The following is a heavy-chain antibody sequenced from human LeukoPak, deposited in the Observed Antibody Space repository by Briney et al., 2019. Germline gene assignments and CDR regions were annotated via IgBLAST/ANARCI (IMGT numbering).Heavy chain of an antibody. D-gene: IGHD2-2*01. CDR2: ISSTSTII. CDR3: AKDSEDIVVVPAAFLDY. CDR1: RFTFSDSS. J-gene: IGHJ4*02. Sequence: PGGSLRLSCAASRFTFSDSSMNWVRQAPGKGLEWISYISSTSTIIYYADSVKGRFTISRDNAKNSMYLQMNSLRAEDTAVYYCAKDSEDIVVVPAAFLDYWGQGTLVTVSS. V-gene: IGHV3-48*01.